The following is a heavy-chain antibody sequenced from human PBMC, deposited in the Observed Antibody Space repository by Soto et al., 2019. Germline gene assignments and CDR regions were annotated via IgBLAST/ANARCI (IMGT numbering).Heavy chain of an antibody. CDR3: ARDSSPYGGYYYDGMDV. CDR1: GFTFSSYA. CDR2: ISYDGSSK. Sequence: QVQLVESGGGVVQPGRSLRLSCAASGFTFSSYALHWVRQAPGKGLEWVAVISYDGSSKYYADSVKGRFTISRDNSKNTMYLQMNSLRAEDTAVYYCARDSSPYGGYYYDGMDVWGQGTTVTVSS. V-gene: IGHV3-30-3*01. D-gene: IGHD6-19*01. J-gene: IGHJ6*02.